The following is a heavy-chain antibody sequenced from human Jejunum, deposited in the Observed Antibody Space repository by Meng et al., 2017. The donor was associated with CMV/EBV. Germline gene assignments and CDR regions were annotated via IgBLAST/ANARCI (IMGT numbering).Heavy chain of an antibody. D-gene: IGHD6-19*01. CDR3: ARDQWLDY. CDR2: SRNRANSYTT. V-gene: IGHV3-72*01. Sequence: VQVVESGGGVVQPGGSLRLSCAASGFTFSDYYIDWVRQAPGKGLEWVGRSRNRANSYTTEYAASVKGRFSISRDDSKNSVNLQMNSLKTEDTAVYYCARDQWLDYWGQGTLVTVSS. J-gene: IGHJ4*02. CDR1: GFTFSDYY.